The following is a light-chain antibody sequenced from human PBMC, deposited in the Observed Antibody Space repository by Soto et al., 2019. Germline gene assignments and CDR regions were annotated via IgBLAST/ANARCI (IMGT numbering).Light chain of an antibody. CDR1: QSVSSSY. CDR3: QQYGGSPLYT. V-gene: IGKV3-20*01. CDR2: GAS. J-gene: IGKJ2*01. Sequence: EIVLTQSPGTLSLSAXESATLSCRASQSVSSSYLAWYQQKPGQAPRLLLYGASSRATGIPDRFSGSGSGTDFTLTISRLEPEDFAVYYCQQYGGSPLYTFGQGTKVDI.